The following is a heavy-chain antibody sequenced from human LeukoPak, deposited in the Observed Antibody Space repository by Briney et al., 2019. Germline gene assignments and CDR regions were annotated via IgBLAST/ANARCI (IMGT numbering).Heavy chain of an antibody. Sequence: PGGSLRLSCAASGFIFNDYLMHWVRQAPGKGLVWGSCINSDGSSTKYADSVKGRFTISRDNAKNALHLRMNSLRAEDTAVYYCARDPGNYYGSRGQRTLVTVSS. CDR1: GFIFNDYL. D-gene: IGHD1-26*01. CDR2: INSDGSST. J-gene: IGHJ4*02. V-gene: IGHV3-74*03. CDR3: ARDPGNYYGS.